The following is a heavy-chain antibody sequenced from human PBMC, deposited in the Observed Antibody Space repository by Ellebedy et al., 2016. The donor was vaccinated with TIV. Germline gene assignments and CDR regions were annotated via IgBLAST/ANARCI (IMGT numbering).Heavy chain of an antibody. CDR1: GGSIRSYY. CDR2: IYYSGST. V-gene: IGHV4-39*01. CDR3: ARRNEYGDYINWFDP. D-gene: IGHD4-17*01. J-gene: IGHJ5*02. Sequence: MPSETLSLTCTVSGGSIRSYYWGWIRQPPGKGLEWIGTIYYSGSTYYNPSLKSRVTISLDTSKNQFSLKLSSVTAAETAVYYCARRNEYGDYINWFDPWGQGTLVTVSS.